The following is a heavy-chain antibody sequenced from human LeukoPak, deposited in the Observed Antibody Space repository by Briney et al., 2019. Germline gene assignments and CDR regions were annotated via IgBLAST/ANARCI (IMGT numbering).Heavy chain of an antibody. V-gene: IGHV1-69*05. Sequence: SVKVSCKASGYTFTSYDINWVRQAPGQGLEWMGRIIPIFGTANYAQKFQGRVTITTDESTSTAYMELSSLRSEDTAVYYCASVPDILTGYYDYWGQGTLVTVSS. CDR1: GYTFTSYD. J-gene: IGHJ4*02. CDR3: ASVPDILTGYYDY. D-gene: IGHD3-9*01. CDR2: IIPIFGTA.